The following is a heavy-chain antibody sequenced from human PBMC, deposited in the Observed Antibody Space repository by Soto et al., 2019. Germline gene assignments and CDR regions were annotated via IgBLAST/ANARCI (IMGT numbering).Heavy chain of an antibody. CDR2: IYYSGST. J-gene: IGHJ5*02. V-gene: IGHV4-59*08. Sequence: PSETLSLTCTVSGGSISSYYWSWIRQPPGKGLEWSGYIYYSGSTNYNPSLKSRVTISVDTSKNQFSLKLSSVTAADTAVYYCARHRWPRPANTYYYGSGSYPGLFDPWGQGTLVTVSS. D-gene: IGHD3-10*01. CDR1: GGSISSYY. CDR3: ARHRWPRPANTYYYGSGSYPGLFDP.